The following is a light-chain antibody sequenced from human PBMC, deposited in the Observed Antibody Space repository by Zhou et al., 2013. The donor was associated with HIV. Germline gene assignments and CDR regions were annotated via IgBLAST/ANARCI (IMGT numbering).Light chain of an antibody. CDR1: QNIGRW. Sequence: DIQMTQSPSTLSASVGDRVTITCRASQNIGRWLSWYQLKPGKAPKLLIYQASTLEIGIPPRFRGGGSGTEFTLTITSLQPDDFATYYCQQYEFYSTFGPGTTVD. CDR3: QQYEFYST. CDR2: QAS. J-gene: IGKJ3*01. V-gene: IGKV1-5*03.